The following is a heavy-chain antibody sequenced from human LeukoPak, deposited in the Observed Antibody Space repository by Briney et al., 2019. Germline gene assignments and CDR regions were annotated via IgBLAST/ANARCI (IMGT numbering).Heavy chain of an antibody. J-gene: IGHJ4*02. V-gene: IGHV3-7*01. Sequence: GSLRLSCAASGFTFSSYWMSWVRQAPGKGLEWVANIKQDGSEKHYVDSVKGRFTISRDNAKNLVYLQMNSLRAEDTAMYYCARDITYYDFWSGYTYWGQGTLVTVSS. CDR1: GFTFSSYW. CDR2: IKQDGSEK. D-gene: IGHD3-3*01. CDR3: ARDITYYDFWSGYTY.